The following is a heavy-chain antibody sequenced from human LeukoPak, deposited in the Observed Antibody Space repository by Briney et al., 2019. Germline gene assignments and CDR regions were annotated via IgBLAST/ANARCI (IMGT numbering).Heavy chain of an antibody. CDR1: GRSISCYY. J-gene: IGHJ4*02. D-gene: IGHD3-16*02. V-gene: IGHV4-59*07. CDR3: ARVNDYVWVSYRPMYYNFDY. CDR2: IYYSGSN. Sequence: SDTLSLTCTVSGRSISCYYWRWLRQPAGKGLEWIGYIYYSGSNNYNPSLKSRVTMSVDTSKIQFSLKLSSVTAADTAVYYCARVNDYVWVSYRPMYYNFDYWGQGTLVTVSS.